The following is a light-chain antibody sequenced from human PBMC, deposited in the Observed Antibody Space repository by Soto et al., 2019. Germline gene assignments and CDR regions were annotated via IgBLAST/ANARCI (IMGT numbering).Light chain of an antibody. CDR3: QQYGDSPPYT. V-gene: IGKV3-20*01. CDR1: QSVNSRF. Sequence: EIVLTQSPGTLSLSPGESATLSCRASQSVNSRFLAWYQHKPRQAPRLLIYATSIRATSIPDRFSGSASGTDFTLTISRLEAEDFAVYDCQQYGDSPPYTFGQGTKLEIK. J-gene: IGKJ2*01. CDR2: ATS.